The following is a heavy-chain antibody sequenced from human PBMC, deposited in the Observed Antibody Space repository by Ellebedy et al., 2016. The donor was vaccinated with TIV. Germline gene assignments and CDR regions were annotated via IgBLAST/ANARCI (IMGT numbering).Heavy chain of an antibody. CDR2: ISYDGSNK. CDR1: GLTFSNYG. CDR3: ARENSGSVDLDY. Sequence: GESLKISXAASGLTFSNYGIHWVRQAPGKGLEWVAAISYDGSNKYYADFVKGRFTISRDNSKNTLYLQMNSLRTEDTAVYYCARENSGSVDLDYWGQGTLVTVSS. V-gene: IGHV3-30-3*01. D-gene: IGHD3-10*01. J-gene: IGHJ4*02.